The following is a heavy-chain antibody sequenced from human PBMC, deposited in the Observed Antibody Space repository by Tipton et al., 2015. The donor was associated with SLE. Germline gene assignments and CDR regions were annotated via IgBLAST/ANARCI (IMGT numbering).Heavy chain of an antibody. D-gene: IGHD6-25*01. CDR3: AGGRAAPDY. V-gene: IGHV4-4*07. Sequence: TLSLTCTVSGGSIGNNYWNWIRQSTGKGLEWIGRFYTDGSTRHKPSLESRLSPSFESRVTMSVDTSKKQFSLTVNSVTAADTGVYFCAGGRAAPDYWGQGTLVTVSS. J-gene: IGHJ4*02. CDR1: GGSIGNNY. CDR2: FYTDGST.